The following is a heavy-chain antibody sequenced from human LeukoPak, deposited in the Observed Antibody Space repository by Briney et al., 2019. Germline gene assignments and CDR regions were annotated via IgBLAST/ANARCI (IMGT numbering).Heavy chain of an antibody. D-gene: IGHD4-23*01. CDR1: GFTFSSHW. Sequence: GGSLRLSCAASGFTFSSHWMSWVRQAPGKGLEWVAHIKQDGSEKQYMDSVRGRFTISRDNTKNSMYLQMDSLRDEDTAVYCCARAGRSFYGGSSNYWGQGTLVTVSS. J-gene: IGHJ4*02. V-gene: IGHV3-7*01. CDR2: IKQDGSEK. CDR3: ARAGRSFYGGSSNY.